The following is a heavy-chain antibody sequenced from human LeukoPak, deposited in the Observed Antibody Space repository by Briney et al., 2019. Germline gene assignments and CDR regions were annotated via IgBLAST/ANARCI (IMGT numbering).Heavy chain of an antibody. D-gene: IGHD6-13*01. Sequence: GGSLRLSCAASGFTFSSYAMSWVRQAPGKGLEWVSAISRSGGSKYYADSVKGRFTISRDNSKNTLYLQMNSLTAEDTAVYCCGIAAAGTTLHYYYAMDVWGAGTTVTVSS. CDR1: GFTFSSYA. V-gene: IGHV3-23*01. CDR2: ISRSGGSK. J-gene: IGHJ6*01. CDR3: GIAAAGTTLHYYYAMDV.